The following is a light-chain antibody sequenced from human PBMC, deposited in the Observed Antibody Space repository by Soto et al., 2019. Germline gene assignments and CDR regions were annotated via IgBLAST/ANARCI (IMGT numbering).Light chain of an antibody. J-gene: IGKJ1*01. Sequence: IQMTQSPSSLSASVGDRVTITCRSSQSISSYLNWYQQKPGKAPKLLIYAASSLQSGVPSRFSGSGSGTDFTLTISSLQHEDFATYYCQQSYSTPPTFGQVTKV. V-gene: IGKV1-39*01. CDR2: AAS. CDR1: QSISSY. CDR3: QQSYSTPPT.